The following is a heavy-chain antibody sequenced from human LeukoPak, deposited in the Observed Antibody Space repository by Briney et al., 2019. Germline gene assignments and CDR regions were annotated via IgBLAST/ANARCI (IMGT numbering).Heavy chain of an antibody. CDR1: GFTVSSNY. D-gene: IGHD3-10*01. CDR3: ARVKGAFGEEFDAFDI. J-gene: IGHJ3*02. Sequence: GGSLRLSCAASGFTVSSNYMSWVRQAPGKGLEWVSVIYSGGSTYYADSVKGRFTISRDNSKNPLYLQMNSLRAEDTAVYYCARVKGAFGEEFDAFDIWGQGTMVTVSS. V-gene: IGHV3-53*01. CDR2: IYSGGST.